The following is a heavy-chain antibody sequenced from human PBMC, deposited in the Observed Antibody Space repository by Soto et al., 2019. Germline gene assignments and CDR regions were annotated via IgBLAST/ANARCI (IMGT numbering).Heavy chain of an antibody. Sequence: QVQLVQSGAEVKKPGSSVKVSCKASGGTFSSYTISWVRQAPGQGLEWMGRIIPILGIANYAQKFQGRVTXTALKXXSTAYMELSSLRSEDTAVYYCARGYCSGGSCQFDYWGQGTLVTVSS. V-gene: IGHV1-69*02. D-gene: IGHD2-15*01. CDR3: ARGYCSGGSCQFDY. J-gene: IGHJ4*02. CDR1: GGTFSSYT. CDR2: IIPILGIA.